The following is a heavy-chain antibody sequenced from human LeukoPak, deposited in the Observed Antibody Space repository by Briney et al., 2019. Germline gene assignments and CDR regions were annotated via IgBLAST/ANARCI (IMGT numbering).Heavy chain of an antibody. V-gene: IGHV1-2*02. Sequence: GASVTVSCKACGYTFIGYYIHWVRQAPGQGLEWMGWINPNSGGTKYAQKFQGRVTITRDTSISTVYMELSRLTSDDTAVYYCARGDMIQSVMFDNWGQGTLVTVSS. CDR1: GYTFIGYY. CDR2: INPNSGGT. CDR3: ARGDMIQSVMFDN. J-gene: IGHJ4*02. D-gene: IGHD2-21*01.